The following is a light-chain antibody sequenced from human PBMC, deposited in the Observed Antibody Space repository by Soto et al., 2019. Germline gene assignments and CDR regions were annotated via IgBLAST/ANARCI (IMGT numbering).Light chain of an antibody. CDR3: QHGYVAPYS. J-gene: IGKJ2*03. CDR2: SAS. Sequence: DIQITQSTSSLSSSIFDTFTITCRASQDINVYLNWYQQKPGEVPKLLIYSASTLHSGVPSRFTGSGSETDFTLTIRSLQPEDFATYYCQHGYVAPYSFGQGTKVDIK. V-gene: IGKV1-39*01. CDR1: QDINVY.